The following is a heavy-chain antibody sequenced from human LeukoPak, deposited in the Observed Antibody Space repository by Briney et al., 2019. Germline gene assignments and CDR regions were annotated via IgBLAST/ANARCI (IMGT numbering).Heavy chain of an antibody. V-gene: IGHV4-38-2*01. CDR1: GYSITSTYW. J-gene: IGHJ4*02. D-gene: IGHD3-22*01. CDR2: LHHSGRT. CDR3: ARVGGDDSTGHYWVDY. Sequence: PSETLRLSCAVSGYSITSTYWWGWIWQTPGRGLEWIGSLHHSGRTSYSPSLKRRVTISVDTSKNQFSLRLSSVTAADTAVYCCARVGGDDSTGHYWVDYSGQGT.